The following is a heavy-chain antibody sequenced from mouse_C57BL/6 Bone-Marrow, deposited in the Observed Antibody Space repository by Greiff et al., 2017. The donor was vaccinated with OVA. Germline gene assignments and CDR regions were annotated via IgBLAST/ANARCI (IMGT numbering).Heavy chain of an antibody. D-gene: IGHD1-1*01. Sequence: VQLQQSGAELVKPGASVKMSCKASGYTFTSYWITWVKQRPGQGLEWIGDIYPGSGSTTYNEKFKSQATLTVDTSSSTAYMQLSSLTSEDTEDYYSARRFPYGSSYAKDDWGQGTRVTVSS. V-gene: IGHV1-55*01. CDR1: GYTFTSYW. CDR3: ARRFPYGSSYAKDD. J-gene: IGHJ4*01. CDR2: IYPGSGST.